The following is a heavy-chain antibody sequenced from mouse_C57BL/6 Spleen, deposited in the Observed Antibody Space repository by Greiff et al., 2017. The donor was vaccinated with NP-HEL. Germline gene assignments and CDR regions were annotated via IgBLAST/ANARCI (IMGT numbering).Heavy chain of an antibody. D-gene: IGHD2-4*01. V-gene: IGHV1-85*01. Sequence: VHLVESGPELVKPGASVKLSCKASGYTFTSYDINWVKQRPGQGLEWIGWIYPRDGSTKYNEKFKGKATLTVDTSSSTAYMELHSLTSEDSAVYFCARSRDYDVRGGDYWGQGTSVTVSS. CDR1: GYTFTSYD. CDR3: ARSRDYDVRGGDY. CDR2: IYPRDGST. J-gene: IGHJ4*01.